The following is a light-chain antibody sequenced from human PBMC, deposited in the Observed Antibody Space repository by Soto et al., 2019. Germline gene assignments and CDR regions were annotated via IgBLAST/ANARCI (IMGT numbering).Light chain of an antibody. CDR2: AAS. Sequence: DIQMTQSPSSLSASVGDRDTITCRASQGISNYLAWYQQKPGKVPKILIYAASTLQSGVPSRFSGSGSGTDFTLTISSLQPEDVATYYCQKYNSAPPWTFGQGTKVDIK. CDR3: QKYNSAPPWT. J-gene: IGKJ1*01. CDR1: QGISNY. V-gene: IGKV1-27*01.